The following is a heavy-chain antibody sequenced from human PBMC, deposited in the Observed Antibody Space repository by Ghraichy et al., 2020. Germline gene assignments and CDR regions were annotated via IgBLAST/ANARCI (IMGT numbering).Heavy chain of an antibody. J-gene: IGHJ4*02. CDR2: IYHSGST. D-gene: IGHD6-6*01. V-gene: IGHV4-38-2*02. CDR3: ARDQFSSIAARLFDY. CDR1: GYSISSGYY. Sequence: SETLSLTCAVSGYSISSGYYWGWIRQPPGKGLEWIGSIYHSGSTYYNPSLKSRVTISVDTSKNQFSLKLSSVTAADTAVYYCARDQFSSIAARLFDYWGQGTLFTVSS.